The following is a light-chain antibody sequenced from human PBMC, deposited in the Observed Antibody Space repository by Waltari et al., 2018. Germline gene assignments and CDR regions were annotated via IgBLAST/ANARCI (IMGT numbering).Light chain of an antibody. CDR1: QSVNIR. V-gene: IGKV1-5*03. CDR2: KAS. Sequence: DIQMTQSPSTLSASVGDRVTITCRASQSVNIRLAWYQQKPGKAPKLLIYKASSLVNGVPSRFSGSGSGTEFTLTISSLQPDDFATYYCQQYNTYWTFGQGTRLEIK. CDR3: QQYNTYWT. J-gene: IGKJ1*01.